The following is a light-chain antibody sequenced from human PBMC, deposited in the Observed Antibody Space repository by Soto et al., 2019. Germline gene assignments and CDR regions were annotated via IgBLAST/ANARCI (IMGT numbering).Light chain of an antibody. CDR2: EVS. V-gene: IGKV2-29*03. Sequence: DIVMAQTPLSLSVTPGQPASMSCNSSQSLLNTDGQTYLYWYLQKPGRPPQLLIYEVSSRFSGVTDRFSGSGSGTDFTLTISSLQPDDFATYYCQHYNSYSEAFGQGTKVDIK. J-gene: IGKJ1*01. CDR1: QSLLNTDGQTY. CDR3: QHYNSYSEA.